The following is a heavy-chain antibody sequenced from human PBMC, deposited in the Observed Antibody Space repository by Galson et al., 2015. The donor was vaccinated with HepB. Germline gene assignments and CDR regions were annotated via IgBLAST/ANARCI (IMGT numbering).Heavy chain of an antibody. V-gene: IGHV3-21*01. Sequence: SLRLSCAASGFTFSTYTMNWVRQAPGKGLEWVSSISFTSDSIYYADSVKGRFTISRDNAKNSLFLQMNSLRAEDTAVYYCARDESGAVAGGKSDYWGQGTLVTVSS. CDR2: ISFTSDSI. CDR1: GFTFSTYT. D-gene: IGHD6-19*01. J-gene: IGHJ4*02. CDR3: ARDESGAVAGGKSDY.